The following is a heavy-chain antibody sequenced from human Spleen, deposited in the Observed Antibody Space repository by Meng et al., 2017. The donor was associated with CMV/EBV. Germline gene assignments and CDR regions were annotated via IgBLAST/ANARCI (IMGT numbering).Heavy chain of an antibody. Sequence: TLSSYAIGWVGQTPGQGLEWVGGMNPIFGTANYAQKVQGRVTITTEESTSTACMELSSLRSEDTAVYYCARLGLKYNFWSGYYQPFDYWGQGTLVTVSS. CDR3: ARLGLKYNFWSGYYQPFDY. CDR1: TLSSYA. D-gene: IGHD3-3*01. CDR2: MNPIFGTA. J-gene: IGHJ4*02. V-gene: IGHV1-69*05.